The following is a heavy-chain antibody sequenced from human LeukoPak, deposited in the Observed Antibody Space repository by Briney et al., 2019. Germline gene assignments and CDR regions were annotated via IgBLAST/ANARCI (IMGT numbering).Heavy chain of an antibody. CDR2: IKTDGSEK. CDR1: GFTFSNYW. J-gene: IGHJ6*03. Sequence: GGSLRLSCEGSGFTFSNYWMGWVRQAPGKGLQWVANIKTDGSEKYYVDSVKGRFTISRDNAKNSLYLQMNSLRAEDTALYHCARDPYSVIAAAPGYMDVWGKGTTVTVSS. CDR3: ARDPYSVIAAAPGYMDV. V-gene: IGHV3-7*03. D-gene: IGHD2-21*01.